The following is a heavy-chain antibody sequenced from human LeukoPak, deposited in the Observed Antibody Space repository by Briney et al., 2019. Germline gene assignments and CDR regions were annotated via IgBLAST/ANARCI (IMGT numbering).Heavy chain of an antibody. V-gene: IGHV3-48*01. Sequence: GGSLRLSCAVSGMTINSYSMDWVRQAPGKGLDWISYISSRSIIIYYADSVKGRFTISRDNARNSLHLEMKSVGVDDTAVYYCVVGIAAKMSRHWYFDLWGRGTLVTVSS. CDR1: GMTINSYS. J-gene: IGHJ2*01. D-gene: IGHD2-15*01. CDR3: VVGIAAKMSRHWYFDL. CDR2: ISSRSIII.